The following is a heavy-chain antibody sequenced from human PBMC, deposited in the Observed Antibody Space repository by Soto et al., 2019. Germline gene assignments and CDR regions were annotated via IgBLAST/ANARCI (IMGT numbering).Heavy chain of an antibody. CDR2: ISSSSSTI. D-gene: IGHD2-2*01. CDR1: GFTFSSYS. V-gene: IGHV3-48*01. J-gene: IGHJ4*02. CDR3: ARAALDCSSTSCDFDY. Sequence: EVQLVESGGGLVQPGGSLRLSCAASGFTFSSYSMNWVRQAPGKGLEWVSYISSSSSTIYYADSVKGRFTISRDNAKNSLYLQMNSLRAEDTAVYYCARAALDCSSTSCDFDYWGQGTLATVSS.